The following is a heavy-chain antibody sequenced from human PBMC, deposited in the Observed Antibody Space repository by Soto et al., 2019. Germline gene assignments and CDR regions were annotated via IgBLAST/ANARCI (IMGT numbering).Heavy chain of an antibody. CDR3: ARGWGSGSPTYYYYGMDV. D-gene: IGHD3-10*01. J-gene: IGHJ6*02. Sequence: PSETLSLTCAVSGGSTSSGGYSWSRIRQPPGKGLEWIGYIYHSGSTYYNPSLKSRVTISVDRSKNQFSLKLSSVTAADTAVYYCARGWGSGSPTYYYYGMDVWGQGTTVTVSS. CDR2: IYHSGST. CDR1: GGSTSSGGYS. V-gene: IGHV4-30-2*01.